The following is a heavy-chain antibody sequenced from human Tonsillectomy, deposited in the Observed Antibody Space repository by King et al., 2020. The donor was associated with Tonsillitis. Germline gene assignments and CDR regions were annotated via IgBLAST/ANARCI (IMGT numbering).Heavy chain of an antibody. CDR3: ARLVGEMATIPLPPDY. J-gene: IGHJ4*02. V-gene: IGHV1-18*01. CDR1: GYTFTNYA. D-gene: IGHD5-24*01. Sequence: QVQLVESGAEVKKPGASVKVSCKASGYTFTNYAISWVRQSPGQGLEWMGGITTYNGNTNYAQNLKGRVTMTTDTSTCTAYMELRSRRSDDTAVYYCARLVGEMATIPLPPDYWGQGTLVTVSS. CDR2: ITTYNGNT.